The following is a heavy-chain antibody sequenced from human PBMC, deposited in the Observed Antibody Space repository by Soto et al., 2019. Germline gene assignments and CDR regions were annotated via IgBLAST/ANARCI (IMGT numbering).Heavy chain of an antibody. Sequence: QVQLVESGGGVVQPGRSLRLSCAASGFTFSSYGMHWVRQAPGKGLEWVAVISYDGSNKYYADSVKGRFTISRDNSKNTLYRQMKSLRAEDTAVYYCAKDRAPKGAPLWVAVAGQFAYWGQGPLVTVSS. CDR1: GFTFSSYG. CDR2: ISYDGSNK. J-gene: IGHJ4*02. D-gene: IGHD6-19*01. CDR3: AKDRAPKGAPLWVAVAGQFAY. V-gene: IGHV3-30*18.